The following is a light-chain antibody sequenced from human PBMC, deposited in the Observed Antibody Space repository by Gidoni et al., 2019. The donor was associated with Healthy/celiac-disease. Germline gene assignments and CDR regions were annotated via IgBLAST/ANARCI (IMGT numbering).Light chain of an antibody. CDR1: QSVSST. J-gene: IGKJ5*01. CDR3: QQYNNWPPIT. CDR2: GAS. V-gene: IGKV3-15*01. Sequence: EIVMTQSPATLSVSPGERATLSCRASQSVSSTLAWYQQNPGQAPRLLISGASTRATGIPARFSGSGSGTEFTLTISSLQSEDFAVYYCQQYNNWPPITFGQGTRLEIK.